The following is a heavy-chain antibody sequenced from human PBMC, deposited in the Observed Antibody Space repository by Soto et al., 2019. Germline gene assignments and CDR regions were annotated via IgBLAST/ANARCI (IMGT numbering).Heavy chain of an antibody. D-gene: IGHD2-2*01. Sequence: SETLSLTCTVSGGSISSGGYYWSWIRQHPGKGLEWIGYIYYSGSTYYNPSLKSRVTISVDTSKNQFSLKLSSVTAADTAVYYCGRGAIVVVPRHYMDVWGKGTTVTVSS. CDR2: IYYSGST. CDR1: GGSISSGGYY. CDR3: GRGAIVVVPRHYMDV. J-gene: IGHJ6*03. V-gene: IGHV4-30-4*08.